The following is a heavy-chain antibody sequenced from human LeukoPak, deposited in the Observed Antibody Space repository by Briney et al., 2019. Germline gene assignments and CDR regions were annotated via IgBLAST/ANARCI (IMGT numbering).Heavy chain of an antibody. CDR3: ARASHSRGVRYFDWLLYSHPDAFDI. CDR1: GYTFTSYA. J-gene: IGHJ3*02. CDR2: INAGNGNT. D-gene: IGHD3-9*01. Sequence: EASVKVSCKASGYTFTSYAMHWVRQAPGQRLEWMGWINAGNGNTKYSQEFQGRVTITRDTSASTAYMELSSLRSEDMAVYYCARASHSRGVRYFDWLLYSHPDAFDIWGQGTMVTVSS. V-gene: IGHV1-3*03.